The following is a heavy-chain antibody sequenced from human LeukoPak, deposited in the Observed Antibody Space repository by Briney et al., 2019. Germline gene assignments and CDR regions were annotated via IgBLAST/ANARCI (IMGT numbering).Heavy chain of an antibody. Sequence: PSETLSLTCIVSGGSIRSYYWSWVRQPAGKGLEWIGRIYTSGSTNYNPSLKSRVTMSVDTSKNQISLKLSSVTAADTAVYWCAREVAVAGIYYYYMDVWGKGTTVTVSS. CDR1: GGSIRSYY. CDR2: IYTSGST. CDR3: AREVAVAGIYYYYMDV. D-gene: IGHD6-19*01. J-gene: IGHJ6*03. V-gene: IGHV4-4*07.